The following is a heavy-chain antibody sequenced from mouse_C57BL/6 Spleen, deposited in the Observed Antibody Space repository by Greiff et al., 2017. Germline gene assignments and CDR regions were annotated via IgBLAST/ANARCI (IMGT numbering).Heavy chain of an antibody. CDR3: ASGGTGAMDY. Sequence: QVQLQQPGAELVMPGASVKLSCKASGYTFTSYWMHWVKQRPGQGLEWIGEIDPSDSYTNYNQKFKGKSTLTVDKSSSTAYMQLSSLTSEDSAVYYGASGGTGAMDYWGQGTAVTVSA. CDR2: IDPSDSYT. V-gene: IGHV1-69*01. D-gene: IGHD1-1*02. J-gene: IGHJ4*01. CDR1: GYTFTSYW.